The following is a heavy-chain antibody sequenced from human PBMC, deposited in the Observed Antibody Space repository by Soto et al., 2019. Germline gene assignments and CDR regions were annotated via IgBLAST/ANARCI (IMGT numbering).Heavy chain of an antibody. CDR1: GGTFSSYA. D-gene: IGHD2-8*01. CDR2: IIPIFGTA. J-gene: IGHJ4*02. Sequence: QVQLVQSGAEVKKPGSSVKVSCKASGGTFSSYAISWVRQAPGQGLEWMGGIIPIFGTANYAQKFQGRVTITADESTSTAYMELSSLRSEDTAVYYCARGAEYCTNGVCYTGGYYFDYWGQGTLVTVSS. V-gene: IGHV1-69*01. CDR3: ARGAEYCTNGVCYTGGYYFDY.